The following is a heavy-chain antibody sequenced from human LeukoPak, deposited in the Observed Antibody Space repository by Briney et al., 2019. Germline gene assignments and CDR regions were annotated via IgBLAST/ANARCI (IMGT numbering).Heavy chain of an antibody. CDR3: ARPAERGYSYGLDF. Sequence: SETLSLTCTVSGDSIRSYYWSWIRQPPGKGLGWIGYIYYSGSTNYNPSLKSRVTISLDTSKNQVSLDLRFVTAADTAVYYCARPAERGYSYGLDFWGQGTVVTVSS. CDR1: GDSIRSYY. J-gene: IGHJ3*01. V-gene: IGHV4-59*01. D-gene: IGHD5-18*01. CDR2: IYYSGST.